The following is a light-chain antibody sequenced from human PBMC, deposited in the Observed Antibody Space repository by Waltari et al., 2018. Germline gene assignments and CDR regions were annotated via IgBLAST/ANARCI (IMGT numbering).Light chain of an antibody. Sequence: QSALTQPASVSGSPGQSITISCTGTRSDVGTYIYVSWYQQHPGKAPKLMIYDVSKRPSGVSNRFSGSKSGNTASLTISGLQAEDEAEYYCSSYTSTSTLVFGGGTKVTVL. V-gene: IGLV2-14*03. CDR3: SSYTSTSTLV. CDR2: DVS. CDR1: RSDVGTYIY. J-gene: IGLJ3*02.